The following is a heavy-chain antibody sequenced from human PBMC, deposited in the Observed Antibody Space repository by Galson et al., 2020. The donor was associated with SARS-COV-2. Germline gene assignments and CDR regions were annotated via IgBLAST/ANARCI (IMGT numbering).Heavy chain of an antibody. CDR1: GFTFSSYG. J-gene: IGHJ2*01. V-gene: IGHV3-30*18. CDR3: SKSRGGYWYFDV. CDR2: ISYDGNNK. D-gene: IGHD3-16*01. Sequence: LGESLKISCAASGFTFSSYGMHWVRQAPGKGLGWVAVISYDGNNKYYADSVKGRFTLSRDNSKNTLYLQMNTLRAEDTAVYYCSKSRGGYWYFDVWSRGTLVTVSS.